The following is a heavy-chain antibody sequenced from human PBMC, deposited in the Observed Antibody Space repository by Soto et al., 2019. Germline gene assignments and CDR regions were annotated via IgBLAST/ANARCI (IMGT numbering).Heavy chain of an antibody. CDR1: GFTFSSYS. CDR2: FRSSGDGGTT. CDR3: AKKVNSGPGSQYFDY. J-gene: IGHJ4*02. V-gene: IGHV3-23*01. Sequence: GGSLRLSCAASGFTFSSYSMSWVRQAPGKGLEWVSGFRSSGDGGTTYYADSVKGRFTISRDNSKNTLFLQMNSLRAEDTAIYYCAKKVNSGPGSQYFDYWGQGTLVTVSS. D-gene: IGHD3-10*01.